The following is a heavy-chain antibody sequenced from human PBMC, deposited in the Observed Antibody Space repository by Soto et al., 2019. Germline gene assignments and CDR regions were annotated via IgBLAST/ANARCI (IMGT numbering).Heavy chain of an antibody. J-gene: IGHJ4*02. D-gene: IGHD4-4*01. CDR2: ISYDGSNK. CDR1: GFTFSSYA. Sequence: GGSLRLSCAASGFTFSSYAMHWVRQAPGKGLEWVAVISYDGSNKYYADSVKGRFTISRDNSKNTLYLQMNSLRAEDTAVYYCARGRGNSLFDYWGQGTLVTVSS. CDR3: ARGRGNSLFDY. V-gene: IGHV3-30-3*01.